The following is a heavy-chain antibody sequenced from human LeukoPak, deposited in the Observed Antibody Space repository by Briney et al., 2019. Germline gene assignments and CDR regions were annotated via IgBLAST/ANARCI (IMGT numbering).Heavy chain of an antibody. Sequence: SETLSLTCTVSGGSISSYYWSWIRQPPGKGLEWIGYIYYSGSTNYNPSLKSRVTISVDTSKNQFSLKLSSVTAADTAVYYCARPQYSYGPLGYWGQGTLVTVSS. CDR1: GGSISSYY. J-gene: IGHJ4*02. CDR2: IYYSGST. CDR3: ARPQYSYGPLGY. D-gene: IGHD5-18*01. V-gene: IGHV4-59*12.